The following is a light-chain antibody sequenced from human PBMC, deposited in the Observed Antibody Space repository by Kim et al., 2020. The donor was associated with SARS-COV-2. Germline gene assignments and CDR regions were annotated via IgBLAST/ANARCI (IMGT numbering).Light chain of an antibody. CDR3: QQYDSSRT. V-gene: IGKV3-20*01. Sequence: EIVLTQSPGPLSLSPGERATLSCRASQSLSSSHLAWYQQKPGQAPRLLIYDASTRATGIPARFSGSGSGTDFTLTISRLEPGDFAVYYCQQYDSSRTFGQGTKVDIK. CDR1: QSLSSSH. CDR2: DAS. J-gene: IGKJ1*01.